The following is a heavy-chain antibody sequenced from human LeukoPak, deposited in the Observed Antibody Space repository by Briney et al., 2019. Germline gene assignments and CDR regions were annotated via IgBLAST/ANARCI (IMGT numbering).Heavy chain of an antibody. V-gene: IGHV3-30*01. Sequence: GGSLRLSCAASGFTFSSYAMHWVRQAPGKGLEWVAVISYDGSNKYYADSVKGRFTISRDNSKNTLYPQMNSLRAEDTAVYYCARSSYRVGAMVNYFDYWGQGTLVTVSS. CDR2: ISYDGSNK. CDR3: ARSSYRVGAMVNYFDY. CDR1: GFTFSSYA. J-gene: IGHJ4*02. D-gene: IGHD5-18*01.